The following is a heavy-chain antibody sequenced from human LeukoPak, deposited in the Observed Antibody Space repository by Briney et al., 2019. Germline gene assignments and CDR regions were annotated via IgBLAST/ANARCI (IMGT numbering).Heavy chain of an antibody. D-gene: IGHD3-22*01. J-gene: IGHJ3*02. Sequence: KVSCKGSGYSFTSYWIGWVRQMPGKGLEWMGIIYPGDSDTRYSPSFQGQVTISADKSISTAYLQWSSLKASDTAMYYCARSYYYDSSGYFPFDAFDIWGQGTMVTVSS. CDR2: IYPGDSDT. CDR1: GYSFTSYW. CDR3: ARSYYYDSSGYFPFDAFDI. V-gene: IGHV5-51*01.